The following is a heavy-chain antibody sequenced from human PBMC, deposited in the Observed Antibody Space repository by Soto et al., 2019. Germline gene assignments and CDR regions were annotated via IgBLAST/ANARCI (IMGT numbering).Heavy chain of an antibody. J-gene: IGHJ4*02. D-gene: IGHD6-13*01. V-gene: IGHV4-34*01. CDR3: ARARIAAAVYYFDY. Sequence: TSETLSLTCAVYGGSFSGYYWSWIRQPPGKGLEWIGEINHSGSTNYNPSLKSRVTISVDTSKNQFSLKLSSVTAADTAVYYCARARIAAAVYYFDYWGQGTLVTVSS. CDR1: GGSFSGYY. CDR2: INHSGST.